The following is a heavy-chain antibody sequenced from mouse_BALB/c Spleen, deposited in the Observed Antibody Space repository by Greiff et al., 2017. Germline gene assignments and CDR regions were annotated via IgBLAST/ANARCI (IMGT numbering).Heavy chain of an antibody. CDR1: GYTFTSYW. CDR2: INPSTGYT. CDR3: ARVGRDAMDY. J-gene: IGHJ4*01. D-gene: IGHD4-1*01. V-gene: IGHV1-7*01. Sequence: QVQLQQSGAELAKPGASVKMSCKASGYTFTSYWMHWVKQRPGQGLEWIGYINPSTGYTEYNQKFKDKATLTADKSSSTAYMQLSSLTSEDSAVYYCARVGRDAMDYWGQGTSVTVSS.